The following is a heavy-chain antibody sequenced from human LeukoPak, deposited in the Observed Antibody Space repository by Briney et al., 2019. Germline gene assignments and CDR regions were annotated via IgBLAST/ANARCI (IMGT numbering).Heavy chain of an antibody. CDR1: GYSISSGYY. J-gene: IGHJ4*02. CDR2: IYHSGST. V-gene: IGHV4-38-2*02. D-gene: IGHD5-12*01. Sequence: PSETLSLTCAVSGYSISSGYYWGWIRQPPGKGLEWIGSIYHSGSTYYDPSLKSRVTISVDTSKNQFSLKLSSVTAADTAVYYCARDVRYSGYDLGTDYWGQETLVTVPS. CDR3: ARDVRYSGYDLGTDY.